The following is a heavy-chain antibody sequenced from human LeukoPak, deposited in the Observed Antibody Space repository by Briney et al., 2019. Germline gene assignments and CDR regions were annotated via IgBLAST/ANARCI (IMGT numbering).Heavy chain of an antibody. D-gene: IGHD3-16*02. V-gene: IGHV1-69*04. J-gene: IGHJ3*02. Sequence: ASLKVSCKASGDDFSTYVITWVRQAPGQGLEWMGRIIPTLNVANSAQKFKGRVTITADRSTNTAHLELSSLRSEDTAVYYCTREGVYSPDGTSYHRHAFDIWGKGTVVIVSS. CDR1: GDDFSTYV. CDR2: IIPTLNVA. CDR3: TREGVYSPDGTSYHRHAFDI.